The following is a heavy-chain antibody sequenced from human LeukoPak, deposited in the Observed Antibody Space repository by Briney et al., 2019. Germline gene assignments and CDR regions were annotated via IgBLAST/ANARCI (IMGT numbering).Heavy chain of an antibody. D-gene: IGHD3-10*01. J-gene: IGHJ4*02. CDR3: AREARMDGGSGTFSRANDY. CDR2: INPNSDGA. Sequence: ASVKVSCKASGYTFTDYYMHWMRQAPGQKLEWMGWINPNSDGASYAEKFQGRFTMTRDTSVNTAYMELISLRLDDTAIYYCAREARMDGGSGTFSRANDYWGQGTVVTVSS. V-gene: IGHV1-2*02. CDR1: GYTFTDYY.